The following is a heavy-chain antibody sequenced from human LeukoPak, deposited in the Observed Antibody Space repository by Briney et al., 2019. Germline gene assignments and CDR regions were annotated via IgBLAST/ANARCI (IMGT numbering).Heavy chain of an antibody. CDR2: IKQDGSEK. CDR3: ARDSQLAQYYYYYYYMDV. V-gene: IGHV3-7*01. Sequence: PGGSLRLSCTASGFTFKNAWMSWVRQAPGKGLEWVANIKQDGSEKYYVDSVKGRFTISRDNAKNSLYLQMNSLRAEDTAVYYCARDSQLAQYYYYYYYMDVWGKGTTVTVSS. CDR1: GFTFKNAW. J-gene: IGHJ6*03. D-gene: IGHD6-13*01.